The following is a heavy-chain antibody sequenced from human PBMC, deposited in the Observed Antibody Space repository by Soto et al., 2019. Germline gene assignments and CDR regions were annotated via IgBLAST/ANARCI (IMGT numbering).Heavy chain of an antibody. Sequence: QVHLVQSGAEVKKPGASVKVSCKGSGYAFTTYGITWVRQAPGQGLEWMGWISAHNGNTNYAQKLQGRVTVTRDTSTSTAYIELRGLRSDGTGVDYCARGRDGGYWGQGALVTVSS. J-gene: IGHJ4*02. V-gene: IGHV1-18*01. CDR1: GYAFTTYG. D-gene: IGHD3-10*01. CDR3: ARGRDGGY. CDR2: ISAHNGNT.